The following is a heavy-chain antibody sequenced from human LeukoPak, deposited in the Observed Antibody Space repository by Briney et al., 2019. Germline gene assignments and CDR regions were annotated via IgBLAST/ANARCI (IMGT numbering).Heavy chain of an antibody. D-gene: IGHD3-22*01. Sequence: GASVKVSCKASGYTFTSYGISWVRQAPGQGLEWMGWISAYNGNTNYAQKLQGRVTMTTDTSTSTAYMELRSLRSDDTAVYYCARGRYYYDSSGYYYYYYMDVWGKGTTVTISS. CDR1: GYTFTSYG. CDR3: ARGRYYYDSSGYYYYYYMDV. V-gene: IGHV1-18*01. J-gene: IGHJ6*03. CDR2: ISAYNGNT.